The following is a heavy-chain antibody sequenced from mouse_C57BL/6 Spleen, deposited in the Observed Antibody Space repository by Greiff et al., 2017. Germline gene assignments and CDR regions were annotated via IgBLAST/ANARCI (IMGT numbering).Heavy chain of an antibody. J-gene: IGHJ4*01. CDR3: ARGITTVLAAYYYAVDY. D-gene: IGHD1-1*02. CDR2: IYPGSGNT. V-gene: IGHV1-76*01. CDR1: GYTFTDYY. Sequence: LQESGAELVRPGASVKLSCKASGYTFTDYYINWVKQRPGQGLEWIARIYPGSGNTYYNEKFKGKATLTADKSSSTAYMQLSSLTSEDSAVYFCARGITTVLAAYYYAVDYWGQGTSVTVSS.